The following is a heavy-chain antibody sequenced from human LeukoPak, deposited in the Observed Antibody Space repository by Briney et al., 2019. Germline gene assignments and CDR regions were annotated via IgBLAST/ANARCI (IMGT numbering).Heavy chain of an antibody. CDR2: ISSSGSTI. V-gene: IGHV3-11*04. Sequence: PGGSLRLSCAASGFTFSDHYMSWIRQAPGKGLEWVSYISSSGSTIYYADSVKGRFTISRDNAKNSLYLQMNSLRAEDTAVYYCARDCGSYSYYFDYWGQGTLVTVSS. J-gene: IGHJ4*02. CDR3: ARDCGSYSYYFDY. D-gene: IGHD1-26*01. CDR1: GFTFSDHY.